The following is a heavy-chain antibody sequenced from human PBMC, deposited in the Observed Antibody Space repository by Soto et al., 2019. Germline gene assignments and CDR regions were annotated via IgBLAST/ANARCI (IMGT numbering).Heavy chain of an antibody. D-gene: IGHD3-3*01. J-gene: IGHJ4*02. V-gene: IGHV3-15*01. CDR3: TTELLPFVYWSGYNY. CDR2: IKSKTDGGTT. CDR1: GFTFSNAW. Sequence: EVQLVESGGGLVKPGGSLRLSCAASGFTFSNAWMSWVRQAPGKGLEWVGRIKSKTDGGTTDYAAPVKGRFTISRDDSKNTLYLQMNSLKTEDTAVYYCTTELLPFVYWSGYNYWGQGTLVTVSS.